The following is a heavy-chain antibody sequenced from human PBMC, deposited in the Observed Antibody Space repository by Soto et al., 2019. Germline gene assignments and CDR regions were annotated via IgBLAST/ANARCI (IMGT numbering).Heavy chain of an antibody. D-gene: IGHD6-13*01. CDR2: INHSGST. CDR1: GGSFSGYY. Sequence: QVQLQQWGAGLLKPSETLSLTCAVYGGSFSGYYWSWIRQPPGKGLEWIGEINHSGSTNYNPSLKSRVTISVDTSESQFSLKLSSVTAADTAVYYCARGRGQQQLGRFWRVRFDPWGQGTLVTVSS. CDR3: ARGRGQQQLGRFWRVRFDP. V-gene: IGHV4-34*01. J-gene: IGHJ5*02.